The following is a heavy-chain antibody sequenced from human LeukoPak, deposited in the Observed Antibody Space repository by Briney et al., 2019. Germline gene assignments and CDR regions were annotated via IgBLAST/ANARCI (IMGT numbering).Heavy chain of an antibody. CDR1: GYSISSGYY. CDR3: ARGVRGGGYYGSGTYFDY. D-gene: IGHD3-10*01. CDR2: MYHSGST. J-gene: IGHJ4*02. V-gene: IGHV4-38-2*02. Sequence: SETLSLTCTVSGYSISSGYYWGWIRQPPGKGLEWIGSMYHSGSTYSSPSLKSRVTISVDTSKNQFSLKLSSVTAADTAVYYCARGVRGGGYYGSGTYFDYWGQGTLVTVSS.